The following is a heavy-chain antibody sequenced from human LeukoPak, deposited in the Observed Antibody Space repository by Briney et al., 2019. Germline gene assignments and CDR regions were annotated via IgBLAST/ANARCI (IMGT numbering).Heavy chain of an antibody. V-gene: IGHV3-23*01. Sequence: PGGSLRLSCAASGFTFSSYAMHWVRQAPGKGLDWVSTIYNADSGGSSYYADSVKGRFTISRDNSKNTLYLQMNSLRAEDTAMYYCVRDTDGYNQIYFASWGQGTLVTVSS. CDR2: IYNADSGGSS. CDR3: VRDTDGYNQIYFAS. CDR1: GFTFSSYA. D-gene: IGHD5-24*01. J-gene: IGHJ4*02.